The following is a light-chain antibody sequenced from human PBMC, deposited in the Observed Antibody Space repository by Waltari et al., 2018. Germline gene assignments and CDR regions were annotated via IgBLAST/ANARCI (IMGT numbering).Light chain of an antibody. V-gene: IGLV2-8*01. Sequence: QSALTQPPSASGSPGQSVTISCTGTSSDVGAYNYVSWYQQHPGKAPKLMFYEVSKRPSGVPARFSGSKSGNTASLTVSGLQAKDEADYSCSSYVGSNIVVFGGGTKLTVL. J-gene: IGLJ2*01. CDR3: SSYVGSNIVV. CDR2: EVS. CDR1: SSDVGAYNY.